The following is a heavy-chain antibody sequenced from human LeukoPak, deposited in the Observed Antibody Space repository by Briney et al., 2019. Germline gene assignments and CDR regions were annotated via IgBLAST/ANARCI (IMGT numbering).Heavy chain of an antibody. Sequence: ASVKVSCKASGYTFTSYDINWVRQATGQGLEWMGWMNPNSGNTGYAQKFQGGVTMTRNTSISTAYMELSSLRSEDTAVYYCAGGRYYDSSGSLTNDYWGQGTLVTVSS. V-gene: IGHV1-8*01. CDR2: MNPNSGNT. CDR3: AGGRYYDSSGSLTNDY. D-gene: IGHD3-22*01. CDR1: GYTFTSYD. J-gene: IGHJ4*02.